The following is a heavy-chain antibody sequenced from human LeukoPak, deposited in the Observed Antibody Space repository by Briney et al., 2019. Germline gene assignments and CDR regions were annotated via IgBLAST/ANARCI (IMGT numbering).Heavy chain of an antibody. V-gene: IGHV3-74*01. Sequence: GGSLRLSCAASGITFNTYWMYWVRQVPGKGLEWVSRIKPDGSFTAYADSVKGRFTISRDNAKNTVYLQMNSLRAEDTAVYYCARDQAAPLGILDYWGQGTLVTVSS. CDR1: GITFNTYW. CDR2: IKPDGSFT. CDR3: ARDQAAPLGILDY. J-gene: IGHJ4*02. D-gene: IGHD6-6*01.